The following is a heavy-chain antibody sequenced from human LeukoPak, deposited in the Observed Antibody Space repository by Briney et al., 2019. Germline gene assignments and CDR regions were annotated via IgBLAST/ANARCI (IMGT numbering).Heavy chain of an antibody. CDR2: INPNSGGT. V-gene: IGHV1-2*02. CDR1: GYTFTGYY. CDR3: ARAGSSWSIPPLGTNAFDI. J-gene: IGHJ3*02. Sequence: GASVKVSCKASGYTFTGYYIHWVRQAPGQGLEWMGWINPNSGGTNYAQKFQDRVTMTRDTSIFTTYMELSRLKSDDTAVYYCARAGSSWSIPPLGTNAFDIWGQGTMVTVSS. D-gene: IGHD6-13*01.